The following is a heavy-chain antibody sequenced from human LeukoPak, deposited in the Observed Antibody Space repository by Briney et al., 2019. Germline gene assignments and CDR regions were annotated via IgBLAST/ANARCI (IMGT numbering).Heavy chain of an antibody. D-gene: IGHD7-27*01. CDR3: AREPLGFFDY. J-gene: IGHJ4*02. Sequence: GGSLRLSCAASGFTFSSYSMNWVRQAPGKGLEWVSSISSSSSYIYYADSVKGRFTISRDNAKNSLYLQMNSLGAEDTAVYYCAREPLGFFDYWGQGTLVTVSS. CDR2: ISSSSSYI. CDR1: GFTFSSYS. V-gene: IGHV3-21*01.